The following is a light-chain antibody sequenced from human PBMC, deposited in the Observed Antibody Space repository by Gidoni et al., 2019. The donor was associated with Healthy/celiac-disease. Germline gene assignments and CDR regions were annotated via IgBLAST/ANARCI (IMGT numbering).Light chain of an antibody. CDR2: DAS. Sequence: DLQMTQSPSSLSASVGDRVTITCQASQDISNYLNWYQQKPGKAPKLLIYDASNLETGVPSRFSGSGSGTDFTFTISSLQPEDIATYYCQQYDNLPTFXXXTKLEIK. CDR1: QDISNY. J-gene: IGKJ2*01. V-gene: IGKV1-33*01. CDR3: QQYDNLPT.